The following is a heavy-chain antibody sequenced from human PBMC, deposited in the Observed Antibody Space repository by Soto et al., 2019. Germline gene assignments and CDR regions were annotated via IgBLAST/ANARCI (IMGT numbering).Heavy chain of an antibody. D-gene: IGHD2-2*01. V-gene: IGHV4-4*07. J-gene: IGHJ4*02. CDR1: GGSISSYY. Sequence: SETLSFTCTVSGGSISSYYWSWIRQPAGRGLEWIGRIYTSGSTNYNPSLKSRVTMSVDTSKNQFSLKLSSVTAADTAVYYCAREDCSSTSCYVGYWGQGTRVTVS. CDR2: IYTSGST. CDR3: AREDCSSTSCYVGY.